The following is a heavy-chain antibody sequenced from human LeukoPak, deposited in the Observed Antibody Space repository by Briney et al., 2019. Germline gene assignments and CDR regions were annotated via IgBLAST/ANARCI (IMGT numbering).Heavy chain of an antibody. D-gene: IGHD3-3*01. CDR3: ARGPFWSGYYDD. Sequence: VGSLRLSCAASGFTFSDYYMSWIRQAPGKGLEWVSYISSSASTIYYADSVKGRFTISRDNAKNSLYLQMNSLRAEDTAIYYCARGPFWSGYYDDWGQGTLVTVSS. CDR2: ISSSASTI. V-gene: IGHV3-11*01. CDR1: GFTFSDYY. J-gene: IGHJ4*02.